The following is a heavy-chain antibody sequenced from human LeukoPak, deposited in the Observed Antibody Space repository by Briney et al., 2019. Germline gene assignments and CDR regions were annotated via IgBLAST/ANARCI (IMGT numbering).Heavy chain of an antibody. D-gene: IGHD5-12*01. CDR1: GGTFSSYA. CDR3: ARDVQTEEVATIALDY. CDR2: IIPILGIA. J-gene: IGHJ4*02. V-gene: IGHV1-69*04. Sequence: SVKVSCKASGGTFSSYAISWVRQAPGQGLEWVGRIIPILGIANYAQKFQGRVTITADKSTSTAYMELSSLRSEDTAVYYCARDVQTEEVATIALDYWGQGTLVTVSS.